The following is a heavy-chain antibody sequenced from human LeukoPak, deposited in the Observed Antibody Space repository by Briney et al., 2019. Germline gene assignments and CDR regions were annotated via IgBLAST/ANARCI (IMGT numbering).Heavy chain of an antibody. J-gene: IGHJ4*02. V-gene: IGHV3-23*01. Sequence: GGSLRLSCVASGFTFSRYAMSWVRQAPGKGLEWVSAIDGSGGNTFYADSVKGRFTISRDSSKNTLFLHMNSLRAEDTAVYFCAKDSSVPYGITNWGQGTLVTVS. CDR1: GFTFSRYA. CDR3: AKDSSVPYGITN. CDR2: IDGSGGNT. D-gene: IGHD4-17*01.